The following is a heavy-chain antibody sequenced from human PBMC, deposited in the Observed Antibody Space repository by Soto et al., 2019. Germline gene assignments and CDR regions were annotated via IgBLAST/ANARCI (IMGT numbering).Heavy chain of an antibody. J-gene: IGHJ4*02. Sequence: SETLSLTCTVSGGSISSYYWSWIRQPPGKGLEWIGYIYYSGSTNYNPSLKSRVTISVDTSKNQFSLKLSSVSAADTAVYYCARGYRQYDFWSGYWDYFDYWGQGTLVTVSS. CDR2: IYYSGST. CDR3: ARGYRQYDFWSGYWDYFDY. CDR1: GGSISSYY. V-gene: IGHV4-59*01. D-gene: IGHD3-3*01.